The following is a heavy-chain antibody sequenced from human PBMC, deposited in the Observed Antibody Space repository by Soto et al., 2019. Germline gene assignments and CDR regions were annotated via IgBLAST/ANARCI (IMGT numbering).Heavy chain of an antibody. Sequence: QVQLVESGGGVVQPGRSLRLSCAASGFTFSSYGMHWVRQAPSKRLEWVAVIWYDGSNKYYADSVKSRFTSSRDNSKNTRYLQMNSVRAEDPAVYYCAGDVIPNYSYGDYGGQGTLVTVS. CDR2: IWYDGSNK. D-gene: IGHD5-18*01. V-gene: IGHV3-33*01. J-gene: IGHJ4*02. CDR3: AGDVIPNYSYGDY. CDR1: GFTFSSYG.